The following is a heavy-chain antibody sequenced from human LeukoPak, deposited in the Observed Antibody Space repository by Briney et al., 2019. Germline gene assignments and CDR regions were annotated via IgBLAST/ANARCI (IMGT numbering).Heavy chain of an antibody. J-gene: IGHJ4*02. CDR1: GYTFTSYG. Sequence: GTSLRLSCAASGYTFTSYGMHWVRQAPGKGLEWVALITYDGYYKYYSDSVKGRFTISSDTSKNTLYLQMNSLRAEDTAVYYCARDLSPVVRASPMGYWGQGTLVTVSS. V-gene: IGHV3-30*03. D-gene: IGHD3-10*01. CDR3: ARDLSPVVRASPMGY. CDR2: ITYDGYYK.